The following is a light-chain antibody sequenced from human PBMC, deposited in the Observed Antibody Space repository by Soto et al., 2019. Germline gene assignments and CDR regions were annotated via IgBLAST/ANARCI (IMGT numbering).Light chain of an antibody. V-gene: IGLV2-23*02. CDR3: CSYAGSSTFYV. Sequence: QSALTQPASVSGSPGQSITISCTGTSSDVGSYSLVSWYQQHPGKAPKLMIYQVSKRPSGVSNRFSGSKSGNTASLTISGLQAEDEADYYCCSYAGSSTFYVFGDGTKVTVL. J-gene: IGLJ1*01. CDR2: QVS. CDR1: SSDVGSYSL.